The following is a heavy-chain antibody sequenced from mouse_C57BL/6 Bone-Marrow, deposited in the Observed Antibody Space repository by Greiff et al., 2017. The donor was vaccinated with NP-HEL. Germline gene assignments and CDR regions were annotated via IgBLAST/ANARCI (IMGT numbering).Heavy chain of an antibody. CDR1: GYTFTSYW. Sequence: QVQLQQPGAELVKPGASVKLSCKASGYTFTSYWMHWVKQRPGQGLEWIGMIHPNSGSTNYNEKFKSKATLTVDKSSSTAYMQLSSLTSEDSAVYYCARYGIHYYVSSQYYFDYWGQGTTLTVSS. V-gene: IGHV1-64*01. J-gene: IGHJ2*01. CDR2: IHPNSGST. CDR3: ARYGIHYYVSSQYYFDY. D-gene: IGHD1-1*01.